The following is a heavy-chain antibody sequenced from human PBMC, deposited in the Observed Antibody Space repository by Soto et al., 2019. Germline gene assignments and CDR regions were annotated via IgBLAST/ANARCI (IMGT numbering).Heavy chain of an antibody. J-gene: IGHJ6*02. CDR1: GGTFSSYA. V-gene: IGHV1-69*13. CDR3: ARDRGGQTSNYYYYYGMDV. Sequence: SVKVSCKASGGTFSSYAISWVRQAPGQGLEWMGGIIPIFGTANYAQKFQGRVTITADESTSTAYMELSSLRSEDTAVYYCARDRGGQTSNYYYYYGMDVWGQGTTVTSP. CDR2: IIPIFGTA. D-gene: IGHD3-10*01.